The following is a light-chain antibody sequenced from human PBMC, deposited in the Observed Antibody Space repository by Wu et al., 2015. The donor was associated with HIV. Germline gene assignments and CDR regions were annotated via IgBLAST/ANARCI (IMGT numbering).Light chain of an antibody. CDR1: QDISRY. CDR2: AAS. Sequence: DIQLTQSPSFLSASVRDTVTITRRASQDISRYLAWYQQKPGKAPKLLIYAASTLHSGVPSRFSGSRSGTEFTLTITSLQPEDFATYYCQHLNSYPPTFGGGTKVDIK. J-gene: IGKJ4*01. CDR3: QHLNSYPPT. V-gene: IGKV1-9*01.